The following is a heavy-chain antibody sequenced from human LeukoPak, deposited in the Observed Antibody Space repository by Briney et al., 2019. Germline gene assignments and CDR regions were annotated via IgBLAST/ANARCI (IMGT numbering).Heavy chain of an antibody. CDR3: ARDPQYGSSSWYYFDY. Sequence: PGGSLRLSCAASGFTFSSYWMSWVRQAPGKGLEWVANIKQDGSEKYYVDSVKGRFTISRDNAKNSLYLQMNSLRAEDTAVYYCARDPQYGSSSWYYFDYWGQGTLVTVSS. D-gene: IGHD6-13*01. J-gene: IGHJ4*02. V-gene: IGHV3-7*01. CDR1: GFTFSSYW. CDR2: IKQDGSEK.